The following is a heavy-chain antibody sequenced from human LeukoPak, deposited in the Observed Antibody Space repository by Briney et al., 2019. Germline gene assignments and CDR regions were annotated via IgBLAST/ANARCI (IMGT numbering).Heavy chain of an antibody. CDR3: AREQAAYYYYYMDV. Sequence: ASVKVSCKVSGYTLTELSMHWVRQAPGKGLEWMGGFDPEDGETIYAQKLQGRVTMTTDTSTSTAYMELRSLRSDDTAVYYCAREQAAYYYYYMDVWGKGTTVTVSS. D-gene: IGHD1-26*01. V-gene: IGHV1-24*01. CDR2: FDPEDGET. CDR1: GYTLTELS. J-gene: IGHJ6*03.